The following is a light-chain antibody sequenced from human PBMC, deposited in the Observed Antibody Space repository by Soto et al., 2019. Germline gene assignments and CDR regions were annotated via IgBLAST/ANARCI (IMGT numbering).Light chain of an antibody. Sequence: QLVLTQPPSAYGTPGQRVTISCSGSSSNIGSNYVYWYQQLPGTAPKLLIYRNNQRPSGVPDRFSGSKSGTSASLAISGLRSEDEADYYCAAWDDSLSGRVFGGGTKLTVL. CDR1: SSNIGSNY. J-gene: IGLJ2*01. V-gene: IGLV1-47*01. CDR3: AAWDDSLSGRV. CDR2: RNN.